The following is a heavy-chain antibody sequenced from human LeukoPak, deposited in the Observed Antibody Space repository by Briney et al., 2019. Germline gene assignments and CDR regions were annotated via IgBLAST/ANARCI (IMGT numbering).Heavy chain of an antibody. CDR1: GFTFSVHG. Sequence: GGSLRLSCVASGFTFSVHGMTWVRQAPGEGLEWVSSVGGGTDINYADSVKGRFTASRDNSKNTLYLQVNSLRVEDTAVYYCAKDATPYNGIWDYFDHWGQGTPVTVSS. CDR2: VGGGTDI. J-gene: IGHJ4*02. D-gene: IGHD5-24*01. CDR3: AKDATPYNGIWDYFDH. V-gene: IGHV3-23*01.